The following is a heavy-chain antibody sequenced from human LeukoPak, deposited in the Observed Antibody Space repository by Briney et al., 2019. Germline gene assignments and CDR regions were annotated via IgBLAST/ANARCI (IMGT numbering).Heavy chain of an antibody. Sequence: GGSLRLSCAASGFTFSSYGMSWVRQAPGKGLEWVSAISGSGGSTYYADSVKGRFTISRDNSKSTLYLQMSSLRADDTAIYYCAKAITGYQQQVFRVRLDDFDLWGQGTMVTVSS. J-gene: IGHJ3*01. CDR2: ISGSGGST. V-gene: IGHV3-23*01. CDR1: GFTFSSYG. CDR3: AKAITGYQQQVFRVRLDDFDL. D-gene: IGHD6-13*01.